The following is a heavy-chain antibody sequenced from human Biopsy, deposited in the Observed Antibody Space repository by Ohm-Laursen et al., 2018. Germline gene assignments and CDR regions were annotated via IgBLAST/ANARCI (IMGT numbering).Heavy chain of an antibody. CDR1: GYTFTNYA. D-gene: IGHD3-3*01. Sequence: ASVKVSCKASGYTFTNYAINWVRQAPGQGLEWLGWISVKTGNTNYAQKLQGRVTMTTDTSTNTAYMELRSLRSDDTALYYCAREGTSVTFFGKISDYYFDFWGPGTVVTVSS. J-gene: IGHJ4*02. V-gene: IGHV1-18*01. CDR2: ISVKTGNT. CDR3: AREGTSVTFFGKISDYYFDF.